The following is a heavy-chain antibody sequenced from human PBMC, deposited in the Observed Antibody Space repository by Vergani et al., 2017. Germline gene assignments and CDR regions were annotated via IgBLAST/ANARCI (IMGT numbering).Heavy chain of an antibody. CDR1: GFTFSSYG. Sequence: QVQLVESGGGVVQPGRSLRLSCAASGFTFSSYGMHWVRQAPGKGLEWVAVIWYDGSNKYYADSVKGRFTISRDNSKNTLYLQMNSLRAEDTAVYYCAKDLHCSSTSCSRSYYYYGMDVWGQGTTVTVSS. D-gene: IGHD2-2*01. V-gene: IGHV3-33*06. CDR3: AKDLHCSSTSCSRSYYYYGMDV. CDR2: IWYDGSNK. J-gene: IGHJ6*02.